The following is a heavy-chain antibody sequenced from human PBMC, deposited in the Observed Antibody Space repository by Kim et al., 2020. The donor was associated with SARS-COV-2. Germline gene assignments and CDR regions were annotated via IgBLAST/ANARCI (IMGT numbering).Heavy chain of an antibody. D-gene: IGHD3-22*01. CDR1: GGSISSGGYY. CDR3: ARARVSAMTVVGSFDY. CDR2: IYYSGST. V-gene: IGHV4-31*03. Sequence: SETLSLTCTXSGGSISSGGYYWSWIRQHPGKGLEWIGYIYYSGSTYYNPSLKSRVTISVDTSKNQFSLKLSSVTAADTAVYYCARARVSAMTVVGSFDYWGQGTLVTVSS. J-gene: IGHJ4*02.